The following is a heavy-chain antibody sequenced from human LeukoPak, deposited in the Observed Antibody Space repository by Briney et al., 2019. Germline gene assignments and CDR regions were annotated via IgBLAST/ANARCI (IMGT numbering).Heavy chain of an antibody. CDR2: INPSGGST. CDR3: ASGDYGDYAIY. V-gene: IGHV1-46*01. J-gene: IGHJ4*02. Sequence: ASVRVSCKASGYTFTSYYMHWARQAPGQGLEWMGIINPSGGSTSYAQRFQGRVTMTRDMSTSTVYMELSSLRAEDTAVYYCASGDYGDYAIYWGQGTLVTVSS. D-gene: IGHD4-17*01. CDR1: GYTFTSYY.